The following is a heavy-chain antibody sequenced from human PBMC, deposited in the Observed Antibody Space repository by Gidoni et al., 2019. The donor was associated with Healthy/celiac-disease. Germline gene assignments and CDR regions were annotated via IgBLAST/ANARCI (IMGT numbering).Heavy chain of an antibody. V-gene: IGHV4-38-2*02. J-gene: IGHJ6*02. Sequence: RQPPGKGLEWIGSIYHSGSTYYNPSLKSRVTISVDTSKNQFSLKLSSVTAADTAVYYCARDGHRITIFGVVTTVPTKNYGMDVWGQGTTVTVSS. CDR3: ARDGHRITIFGVVTTVPTKNYGMDV. CDR2: IYHSGST. D-gene: IGHD3-3*01.